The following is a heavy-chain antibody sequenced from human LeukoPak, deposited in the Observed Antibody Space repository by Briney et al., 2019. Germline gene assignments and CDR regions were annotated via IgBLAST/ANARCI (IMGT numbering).Heavy chain of an antibody. CDR3: AGGSWSLLDP. D-gene: IGHD3-10*01. J-gene: IGHJ5*02. Sequence: GGSLRLSCAASAFTFSSYWMSWVRQAPGKGLERVANINQDGSGKYYVDSVKGRFTISRDNGKNSLYLQMNSLRAEDTAVYYCAGGSWSLLDPWGQGTLVPVSS. CDR2: INQDGSGK. CDR1: AFTFSSYW. V-gene: IGHV3-7*01.